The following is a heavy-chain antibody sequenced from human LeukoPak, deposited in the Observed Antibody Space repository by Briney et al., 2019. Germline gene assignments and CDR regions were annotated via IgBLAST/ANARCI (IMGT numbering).Heavy chain of an antibody. CDR2: IRYDGSNK. Sequence: GGSLRLSCAASGFTFSSYGMHWVRHAPGKGLEWVAFIRYDGSNKYYADSVKGRFTISRDNSKNTLYLQMNSLRAEDTAVYYCASYDFWSGYYNEVPFDYWGQGTLVTVSS. CDR3: ASYDFWSGYYNEVPFDY. J-gene: IGHJ4*02. D-gene: IGHD3-3*01. CDR1: GFTFSSYG. V-gene: IGHV3-30*02.